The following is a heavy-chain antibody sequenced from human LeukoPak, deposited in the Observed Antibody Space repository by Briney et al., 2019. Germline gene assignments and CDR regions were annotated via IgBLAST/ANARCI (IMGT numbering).Heavy chain of an antibody. J-gene: IGHJ1*01. CDR1: GFTFSSYA. CDR2: ISDSGGST. D-gene: IGHD6-13*01. CDR3: AKDLHSSSWYNYFQH. V-gene: IGHV3-23*01. Sequence: GSLRLSCAASGFTFSSYAMSWVRQAPGKGLEWVSAISDSGGSTYYADSVTGRFTVSRDNSKNTLYLQMNSLRAEDTAVYYCAKDLHSSSWYNYFQHWGQGTLVTVSS.